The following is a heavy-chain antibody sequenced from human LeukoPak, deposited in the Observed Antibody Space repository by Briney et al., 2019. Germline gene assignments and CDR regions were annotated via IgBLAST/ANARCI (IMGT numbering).Heavy chain of an antibody. CDR3: ARGLDCSSTTCYGLYVFDI. CDR2: IKQDGTEK. D-gene: IGHD2-2*01. V-gene: IGHV3-7*01. Sequence: HPGGSLRLSCAASGFIFDNYAMSWVRQAPGKGLEWVAYIKQDGTEKSYVDSVKGRFTISRDNAKNSLYLEMDSLRAEDTAVYYCARGLDCSSTTCYGLYVFDIWGQGTVVTVSS. J-gene: IGHJ3*02. CDR1: GFIFDNYA.